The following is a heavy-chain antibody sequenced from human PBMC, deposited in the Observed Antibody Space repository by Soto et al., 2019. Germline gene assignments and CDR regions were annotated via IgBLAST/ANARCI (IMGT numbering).Heavy chain of an antibody. J-gene: IGHJ4*02. CDR2: INHSGST. V-gene: IGHV4-34*01. D-gene: IGHD6-13*01. Sequence: PSETLSLTCAVYGGSFSGYYWSWIRQPPGKGLEWIGEINHSGSTNYNPSLKSRVTISVDTSKNQFSLKLTSVTAADTAVYYCARRAAAAGTPFDYWGQGTLVTVSS. CDR3: ARRAAAAGTPFDY. CDR1: GGSFSGYY.